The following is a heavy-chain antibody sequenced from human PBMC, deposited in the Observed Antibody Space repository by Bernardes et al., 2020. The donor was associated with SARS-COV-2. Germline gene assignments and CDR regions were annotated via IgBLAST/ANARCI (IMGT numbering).Heavy chain of an antibody. CDR3: ASVTYSSGSDFDY. CDR1: GFTFTDYF. V-gene: IGHV1-2*02. J-gene: IGHJ4*02. D-gene: IGHD6-19*01. Sequence: ASVKFSCKASGFTFTDYFMHWVRQTPGQGLEWMGWINPSSGDTKYAQNFEGRVTMTRDTSISTVYMELSRLRSDDTAVFFCASVTYSSGSDFDYWGQGTMVIVP. CDR2: INPSSGDT.